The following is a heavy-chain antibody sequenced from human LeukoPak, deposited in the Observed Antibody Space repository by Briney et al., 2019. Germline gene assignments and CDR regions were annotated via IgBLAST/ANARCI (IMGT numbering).Heavy chain of an antibody. CDR1: GFTFSSYG. V-gene: IGHV3-30*02. D-gene: IGHD3-16*01. J-gene: IGHJ3*02. CDR2: IRYDGSNK. Sequence: PGGSLRLSCAASGFTFSSYGMHWVRQAPGKGLEWVAFIRYDGSNKYYADSVKGRFTISRDNSKNTLYLQMNSLRAEDTAVYYCARDWGSRGSTNAFDIWGQGTMVTFSS. CDR3: ARDWGSRGSTNAFDI.